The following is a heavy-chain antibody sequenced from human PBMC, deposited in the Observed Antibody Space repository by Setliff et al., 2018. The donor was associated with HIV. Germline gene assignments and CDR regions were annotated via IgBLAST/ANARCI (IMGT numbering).Heavy chain of an antibody. CDR2: ISSSSSYT. CDR1: GFTFSSYS. Sequence: GGSLRLSCAASGFTFSSYSMNWVRQAPGKGLEWVSSISSSSSYTYYADSVKGRFTISRDNAKNSLYLQMNSLRAEDTAVYYCARAVVVVVTAAPPYNWFDPWGQGTLVTVS. CDR3: ARAVVVVVTAAPPYNWFDP. V-gene: IGHV3-21*01. D-gene: IGHD2-21*02. J-gene: IGHJ5*02.